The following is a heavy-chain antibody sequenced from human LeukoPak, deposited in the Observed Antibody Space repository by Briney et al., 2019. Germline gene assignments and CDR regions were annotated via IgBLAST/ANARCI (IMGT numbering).Heavy chain of an antibody. J-gene: IGHJ4*02. CDR2: ITGSGGDS. V-gene: IGHV3-23*01. D-gene: IGHD1-1*01. CDR3: AKDFVRYNIQFDY. Sequence: PGGSLRLSCKASGFIFSNYAMSWVRQAPGKGLEWVSIITGSGGDSYYTDSVKGRFTLSRDNSKNTLFLQMNSLRAEDTAVYYCAKDFVRYNIQFDYWGQGALVTISS. CDR1: GFIFSNYA.